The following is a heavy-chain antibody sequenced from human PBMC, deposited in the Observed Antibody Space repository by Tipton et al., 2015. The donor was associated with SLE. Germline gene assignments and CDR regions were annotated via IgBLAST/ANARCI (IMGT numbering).Heavy chain of an antibody. V-gene: IGHV4-39*07. D-gene: IGHD2-21*02. CDR2: FYYGGRT. J-gene: IGHJ4*02. CDR3: ARLTALSAIYS. Sequence: LRLSCTVSGGSVTSSSYYWGWIRQPPGKGLEWVGTFYYGGRTFYTPSLERRVTISSDTSKNQFSLKVTSLTAADTAVYYCARLTALSAIYSWCPGTLVTVSS. CDR1: GGSVTSSSYY.